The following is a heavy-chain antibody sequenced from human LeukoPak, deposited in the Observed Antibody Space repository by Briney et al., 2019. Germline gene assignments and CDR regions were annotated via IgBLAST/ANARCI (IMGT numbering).Heavy chain of an antibody. D-gene: IGHD2-15*01. CDR1: GFTFSSYS. CDR3: ARGFCSGGTCYRITGTFDV. CDR2: ISSSSSYI. J-gene: IGHJ3*01. Sequence: GGSLRLSCAASGFTFSSYSMNWVRQAPGKGLEWVSSISSSSSYIYYADSVKGRFTISRDNGNNSLFLEMTSLRADDTAVYYCARGFCSGGTCYRITGTFDVWGHGTMVSVSS. V-gene: IGHV3-21*01.